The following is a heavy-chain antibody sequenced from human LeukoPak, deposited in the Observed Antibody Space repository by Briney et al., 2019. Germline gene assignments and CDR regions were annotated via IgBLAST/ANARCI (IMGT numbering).Heavy chain of an antibody. CDR2: INPNSGGT. CDR1: GYTFTSYY. CDR3: ARDLRYFDWSAARPGMRYYYYMDV. V-gene: IGHV1-2*02. J-gene: IGHJ6*03. Sequence: ASVKVSCKASGYTFTSYYMHWVRQAPGQGLEWMGWINPNSGGTNYAQKFQGRVTMTRDTSISTAYMELSRLRSDDTAVYYCARDLRYFDWSAARPGMRYYYYMDVWGKGTTVTISS. D-gene: IGHD3-9*01.